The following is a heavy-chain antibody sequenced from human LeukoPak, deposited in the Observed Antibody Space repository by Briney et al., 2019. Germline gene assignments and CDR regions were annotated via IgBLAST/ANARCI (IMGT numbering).Heavy chain of an antibody. CDR2: INSNAGST. CDR3: ARALIVGATLPASDI. J-gene: IGHJ3*02. Sequence: PGGSLKLSCVASGFTFSKYGMHWVRQAPGEGLEYVSAINSNAGSTYYATSVKGRLHISRDNSKNTLYLQMGSLRAEDMAVYYCARALIVGATLPASDIRGQGTMVTVS. CDR1: GFTFSKYG. V-gene: IGHV3-64*01. D-gene: IGHD1-26*01.